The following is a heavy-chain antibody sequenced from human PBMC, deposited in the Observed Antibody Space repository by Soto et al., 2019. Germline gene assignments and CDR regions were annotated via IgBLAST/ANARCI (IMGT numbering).Heavy chain of an antibody. CDR3: VREDYYGSGSPDY. V-gene: IGHV3-48*01. D-gene: IGHD3-10*01. CDR1: GFSFSSFT. Sequence: GGSLRLSCAASGFSFSSFTMNWVRQAPGKGLEWISYITASGGTIFYADSVRGRFTISRDNAKDSLYLQMNSLRPEDTAVYYCVREDYYGSGSPDYWGRGTLVTVSS. CDR2: ITASGGTI. J-gene: IGHJ4*02.